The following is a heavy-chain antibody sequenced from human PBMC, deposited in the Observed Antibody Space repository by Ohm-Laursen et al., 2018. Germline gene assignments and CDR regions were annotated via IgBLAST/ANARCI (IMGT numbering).Heavy chain of an antibody. D-gene: IGHD2-15*01. CDR1: GFTFSTYW. CDR3: AKERSSGEIEY. J-gene: IGHJ4*02. V-gene: IGHV3-30*18. Sequence: SLRLSCAASGFTFSTYWMNWIRQAPGKGLQWVAVISFDGSKAYYADSVKGRFTISRDKSKNTLYLQMNSLKSEDTAAYHCAKERSSGEIEYWGQGTLVTVSS. CDR2: ISFDGSKA.